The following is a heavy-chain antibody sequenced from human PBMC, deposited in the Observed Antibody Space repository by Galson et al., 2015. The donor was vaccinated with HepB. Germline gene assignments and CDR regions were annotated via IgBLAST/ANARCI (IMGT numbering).Heavy chain of an antibody. CDR1: GGTFSSYA. V-gene: IGHV1-69*06. CDR2: IIPIFGTA. D-gene: IGHD2-2*01. CDR3: ARDLIVVVPAAQTYYYYGMDV. J-gene: IGHJ6*02. Sequence: SVKVSCKASGGTFSSYAISWVRQAPGQGPEWMGGIIPIFGTANYAQKFQGRVTITADKSTSTAYMELRSLRSEDTAVYYCARDLIVVVPAAQTYYYYGMDVWGQGTTVTVSS.